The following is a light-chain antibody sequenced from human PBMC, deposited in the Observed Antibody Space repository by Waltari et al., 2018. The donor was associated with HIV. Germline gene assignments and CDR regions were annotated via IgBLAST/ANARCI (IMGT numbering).Light chain of an antibody. CDR1: SSDVGGYNY. V-gene: IGLV2-14*03. CDR2: DVS. Sequence: QSALTQPASVSGSPGQSITISCTGTSSDVGGYNYVSWYPQHPGKAPKLMIYDVSNRPSGVSNRFSGSKSGNTASLTSSGLQAEDEADYYCSSYTSSSALYVVFGGGTKLTVL. CDR3: SSYTSSSALYVV. J-gene: IGLJ2*01.